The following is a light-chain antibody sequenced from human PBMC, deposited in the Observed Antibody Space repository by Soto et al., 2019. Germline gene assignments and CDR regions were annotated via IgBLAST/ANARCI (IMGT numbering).Light chain of an antibody. CDR3: QQANSFPIT. CDR1: QGISSY. CDR2: TAS. Sequence: DIQMTQSPSSVSASVGDRVTITCRASQGISSYLAWYQQKPGKAPKLLISTASNLQSGVPSRFSGSGFGTDFTLTIGSLQPEDFATYYCQQANSFPITFGQGTRLEIK. V-gene: IGKV1-12*01. J-gene: IGKJ5*01.